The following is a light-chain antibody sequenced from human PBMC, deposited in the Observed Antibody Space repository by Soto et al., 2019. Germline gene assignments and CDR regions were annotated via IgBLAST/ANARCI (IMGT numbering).Light chain of an antibody. CDR1: QSISSD. CDR3: QQYKQGPIP. V-gene: IGKV3-15*01. Sequence: RATHSCRASQSISSDLAWYQQKPGQAPRLLIYGASTRATGIPARFSGSGSGTEITLTTSRLHAEDIAVYYRQQYKQGPIPFGQGTRLEIK. J-gene: IGKJ5*01. CDR2: GAS.